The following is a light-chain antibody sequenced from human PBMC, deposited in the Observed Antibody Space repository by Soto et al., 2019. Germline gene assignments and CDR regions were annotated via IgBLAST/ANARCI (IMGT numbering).Light chain of an antibody. CDR3: QHYNSYSEA. CDR2: QTS. Sequence: EIVMTQSPSTLSVYPGERATLHCRASQSVSNNYLAWYQQKPGQAPRLLIYQTSIRAAGIPARFSGSGSGTEFTLTISSLQPDDFATYYCQHYNSYSEAFGQGTKVDI. CDR1: QSVSNN. V-gene: IGKV3D-15*01. J-gene: IGKJ1*01.